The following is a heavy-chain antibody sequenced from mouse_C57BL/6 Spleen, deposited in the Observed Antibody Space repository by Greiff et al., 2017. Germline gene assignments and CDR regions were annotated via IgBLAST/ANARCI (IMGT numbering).Heavy chain of an antibody. J-gene: IGHJ2*01. V-gene: IGHV5-12*01. CDR3: ARRNWDYFGY. Sequence: EVKLQESGGGLVQPGGSLKLPCAASGFTFSDYYMYWVRQTPEKRLEWVAYIINGGGSTYYPATVKGRFTISRDNAKNTLYLQMSRLKSEDKAMYYCARRNWDYFGYWGQGTTLTVSS. CDR2: IINGGGST. D-gene: IGHD4-1*01. CDR1: GFTFSDYY.